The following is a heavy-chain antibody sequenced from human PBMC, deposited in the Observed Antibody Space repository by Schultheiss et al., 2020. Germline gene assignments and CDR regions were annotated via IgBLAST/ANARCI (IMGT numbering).Heavy chain of an antibody. CDR3: ARMSMVATYWFDP. V-gene: IGHV3-53*01. CDR1: GLTVSINY. Sequence: GSLRLSCAASGLTVSINYMTWVRQAPGKGLEWVSVIYSNGSTYYADSVKGRFTISRDNSKDTLYLQMSSLRAEDTAVYHCARMSMVATYWFDPWGQGTLVTVSS. CDR2: IYSNGST. J-gene: IGHJ5*02. D-gene: IGHD5-12*01.